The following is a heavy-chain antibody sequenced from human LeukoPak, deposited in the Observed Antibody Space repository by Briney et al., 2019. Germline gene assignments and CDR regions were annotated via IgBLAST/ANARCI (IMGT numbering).Heavy chain of an antibody. J-gene: IGHJ6*03. CDR2: MNGAAVT. CDR3: ARRGVQGYMDV. V-gene: IGHV3-53*01. CDR1: ALAVIAIF. Sequence: GESLSLSCAVSALAVIAIFIGWVRQAPREGLGWVSTMNGAAVTYYAASVKGRFTISRDRIMNTFSLQMNNLRADDTAVYFCARRGVQGYMDVWGKGTTVTVSS. D-gene: IGHD1-26*01.